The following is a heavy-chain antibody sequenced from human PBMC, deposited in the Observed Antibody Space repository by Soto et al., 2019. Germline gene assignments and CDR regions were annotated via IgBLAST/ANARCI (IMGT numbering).Heavy chain of an antibody. D-gene: IGHD6-25*01. J-gene: IGHJ3*02. CDR1: GFTFSSYA. V-gene: IGHV3-23*01. Sequence: EVQLLESGGGLVQPGGSVRLSCAASGFTFSSYAMSWVRQAPGKGLEWVSAISGSGGSTYYADSVKGRFTISRDNSKNTLDLQMNSLRAEDTAVYYCAKDKPPGGATNDAFDIWGQGTMVTASS. CDR2: ISGSGGST. CDR3: AKDKPPGGATNDAFDI.